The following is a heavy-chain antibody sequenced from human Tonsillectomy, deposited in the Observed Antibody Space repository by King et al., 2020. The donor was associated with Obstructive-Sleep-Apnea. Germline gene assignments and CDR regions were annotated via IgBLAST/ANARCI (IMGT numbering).Heavy chain of an antibody. CDR1: GFTLNNYA. J-gene: IGHJ4*02. Sequence: VQLVESGGDLVQPGGSLRLSCGVSGFTLNNYAMSWFRQAPGKGLEWVSGVTARDGNTYYADSAKGRFTISRDNSKNTLFLQLNSLRAEDTALYYCTREIAGGDWGQGTLVTVSS. CDR3: TREIAGGD. CDR2: VTARDGNT. V-gene: IGHV3-23*04. D-gene: IGHD2/OR15-2a*01.